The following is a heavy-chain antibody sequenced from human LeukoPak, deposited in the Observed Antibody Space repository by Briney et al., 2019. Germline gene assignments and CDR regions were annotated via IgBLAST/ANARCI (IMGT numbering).Heavy chain of an antibody. V-gene: IGHV4-4*07. Sequence: PSETLSLTCTVPGGSISSYYWSWIRQPAGKGLEWIGRIYTSGSTNYNPSLKSRVTISVDTSKNQFSLKLSSVTAADTAVYYCARRPQFDIAAAGKDYGMDVWGQGTTVTVSS. D-gene: IGHD6-13*01. CDR1: GGSISSYY. J-gene: IGHJ6*02. CDR3: ARRPQFDIAAAGKDYGMDV. CDR2: IYTSGST.